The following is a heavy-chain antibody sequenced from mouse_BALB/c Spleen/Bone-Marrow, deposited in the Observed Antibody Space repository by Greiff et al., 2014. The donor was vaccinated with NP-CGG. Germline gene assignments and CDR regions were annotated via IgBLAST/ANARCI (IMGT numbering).Heavy chain of an antibody. Sequence: LVESGAELVKPGASVKLSCTASGFNIKDTFMNWVKQRPEQGLEWIGRIDPANDNTEYDPKFQGEATITTNTSSNTAYLQLSSLTSEDSAVYYCARWLVRMDYWGQGTSVTVSS. V-gene: IGHV14-3*02. CDR2: IDPANDNT. D-gene: IGHD2-3*01. CDR1: GFNIKDTF. J-gene: IGHJ4*01. CDR3: ARWLVRMDY.